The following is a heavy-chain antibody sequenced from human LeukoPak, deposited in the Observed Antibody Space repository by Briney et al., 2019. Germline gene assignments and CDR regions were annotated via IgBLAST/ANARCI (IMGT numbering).Heavy chain of an antibody. J-gene: IGHJ6*02. CDR3: AAAGYYDFWSGYSMDV. CDR2: IVVGSGNT. D-gene: IGHD3-3*01. V-gene: IGHV1-58*01. Sequence: GTSVKVSCKASGFTFTSSAVQWVRQARGQRLEWIGWIVVGSGNTNYAQKFQERVTITRDMSTSTAYMELSSLRSEDTAVYYCAAAGYYDFWSGYSMDVRGQGTTVTVSS. CDR1: GFTFTSSA.